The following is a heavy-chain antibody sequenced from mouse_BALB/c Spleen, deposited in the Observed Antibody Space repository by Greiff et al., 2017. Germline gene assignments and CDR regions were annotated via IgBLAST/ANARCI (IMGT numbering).Heavy chain of an antibody. D-gene: IGHD1-1*01. CDR1: GYTFTSYW. CDR2: INPSTGYT. Sequence: VQLQQSGAELAKPGASVKMSCKASGYTFTSYWMHWVKQRPGQGLEWIGYINPSTGYTENNQKFKDKATLTADKSSSTAYMQLSSLTSEDSAVYYCARPYYGSSQFAYWGQGTLVTVSA. J-gene: IGHJ3*01. CDR3: ARPYYGSSQFAY. V-gene: IGHV1-7*01.